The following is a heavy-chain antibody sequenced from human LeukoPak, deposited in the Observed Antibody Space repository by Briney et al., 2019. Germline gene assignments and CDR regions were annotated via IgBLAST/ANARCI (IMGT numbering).Heavy chain of an antibody. Sequence: PGGSLRLSCAASGFTFSSYSMNWVRQAPGKGLEWVSYISSSSSTIYYADSVKGRFTISRDNAKNSLYLQMNSLRAEDTAVYYCARDLASIRGAAAGNFDYWGQGTLVTVSS. CDR2: ISSSSSTI. CDR1: GFTFSSYS. CDR3: ARDLASIRGAAAGNFDY. D-gene: IGHD6-13*01. V-gene: IGHV3-48*04. J-gene: IGHJ4*02.